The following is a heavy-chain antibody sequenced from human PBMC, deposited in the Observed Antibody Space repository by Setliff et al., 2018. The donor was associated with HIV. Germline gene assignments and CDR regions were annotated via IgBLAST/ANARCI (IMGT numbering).Heavy chain of an antibody. V-gene: IGHV3-9*01. CDR2: ISWNTFNI. Sequence: GGSLRLSCAASGFNFDDYAMHWVRQAPGQGLEWVSGISWNTFNIAYADSVKGRFTISRDSSRDTLYLQMNSLRVEDTALYYCARDRVGSTNSFDPWGQGTLVTVSS. J-gene: IGHJ5*02. CDR3: ARDRVGSTNSFDP. CDR1: GFNFDDYA. D-gene: IGHD1-26*01.